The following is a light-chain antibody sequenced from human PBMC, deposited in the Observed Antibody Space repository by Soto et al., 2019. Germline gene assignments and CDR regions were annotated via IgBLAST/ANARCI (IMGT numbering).Light chain of an antibody. CDR3: QSYDRSLSGYVV. CDR1: SSNIGAGYD. J-gene: IGLJ2*01. CDR2: GNS. V-gene: IGLV1-40*01. Sequence: QSVLTQPPSVSGAPGQRVTISCTGSSSNIGAGYDVHWYQQLPGTAPKLLIYGNSNRPSGVPDRFSGSKSGTSASLAITGLRAEDEADYYCQSYDRSLSGYVVFGGGTKLTVL.